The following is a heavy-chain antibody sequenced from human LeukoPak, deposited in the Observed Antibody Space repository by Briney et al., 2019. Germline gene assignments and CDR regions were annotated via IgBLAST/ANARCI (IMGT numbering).Heavy chain of an antibody. CDR3: ARGTLGSGPFDY. J-gene: IGHJ4*02. D-gene: IGHD1-14*01. CDR1: GGSFSGYY. Sequence: SETLSLTCAVYGGSFSGYYWSWIRQPPGKGLEWIGEINHSGSTNYNPSLKSRVTISVYTSKNQFSLKLSSVTAADTAVYYCARGTLGSGPFDYWGQGTLVTVSS. V-gene: IGHV4-34*01. CDR2: INHSGST.